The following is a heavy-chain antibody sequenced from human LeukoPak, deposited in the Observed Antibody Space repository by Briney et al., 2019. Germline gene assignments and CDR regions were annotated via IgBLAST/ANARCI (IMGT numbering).Heavy chain of an antibody. J-gene: IGHJ3*02. CDR1: GYTFTSYD. CDR2: MNPNSGNT. V-gene: IGHV1-8*03. CDR3: ARDPWHGALDT. Sequence: ASVKVSCKASGYTFTSYDINWVRQATGQGLEWMGWMNPNSGNTGYAQKFQGRVTITRNTSISTVYMELSSLRSEDTAVYYCARDPWHGALDTWGQGTMVTVSS.